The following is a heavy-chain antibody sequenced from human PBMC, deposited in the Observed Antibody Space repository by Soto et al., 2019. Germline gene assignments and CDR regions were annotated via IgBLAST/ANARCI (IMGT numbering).Heavy chain of an antibody. D-gene: IGHD3-10*01. Sequence: QVQLVQSGAEVKKPGASVKVSCKASGYTFTSYGISWVRQAPGQGLERMGWINPYNGNTNYAQKLQGRVTMTKDTSTNTAYMERRSLRSDDTAVYYCARDWLGIDYWGQGTLVTVSS. CDR3: ARDWLGIDY. V-gene: IGHV1-18*01. J-gene: IGHJ4*02. CDR1: GYTFTSYG. CDR2: INPYNGNT.